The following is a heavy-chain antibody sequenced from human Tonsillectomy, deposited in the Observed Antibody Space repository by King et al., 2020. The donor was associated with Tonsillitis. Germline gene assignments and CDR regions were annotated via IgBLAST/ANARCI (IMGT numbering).Heavy chain of an antibody. CDR1: GYTFTSYY. V-gene: IGHV1-46*01. CDR3: ARGGSTRYFDWLSPGHY. J-gene: IGHJ4*02. Sequence: VQLVESGAEVKKPGASVKVSCKASGYTFTSYYMYWVRQAPGQGLEWMGIINPSGGSTSYAQRFPGRVTMTRDTSTSTVYMELSSLRSEDTAVYYCARGGSTRYFDWLSPGHYWGQGTLVTVSS. D-gene: IGHD3-9*01. CDR2: INPSGGST.